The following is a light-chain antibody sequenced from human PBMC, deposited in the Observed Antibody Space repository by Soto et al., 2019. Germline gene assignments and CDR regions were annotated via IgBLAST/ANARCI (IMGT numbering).Light chain of an antibody. J-gene: IGKJ5*01. CDR3: QQYGSSL. Sequence: EIVLTQSPGTLSLSPGERATLSCRASQSVRSEYLVWYQQKPGQAPRLLIYGASSRATGIPDRFSGSGSGTDFTLTISRLEPEDFAVYYCQQYGSSLFGQGTRLEIK. CDR1: QSVRSEY. V-gene: IGKV3-20*01. CDR2: GAS.